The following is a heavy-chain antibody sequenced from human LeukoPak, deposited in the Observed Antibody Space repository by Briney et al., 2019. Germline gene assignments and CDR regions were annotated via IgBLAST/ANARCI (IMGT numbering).Heavy chain of an antibody. CDR1: GDSISSGFYY. CDR2: IYTSGST. V-gene: IGHV4-61*02. J-gene: IGHJ4*02. Sequence: SETLSLTCTVSGDSISSGFYYWSWIRQPAGKGLEWIGRIYTSGSTNYNPSLKSRVTMSVDTSKNQFSLKLSSVTAADTAVYYCARGSMNSYGYGTEDYWGQGTLVTVSS. D-gene: IGHD5-18*01. CDR3: ARGSMNSYGYGTEDY.